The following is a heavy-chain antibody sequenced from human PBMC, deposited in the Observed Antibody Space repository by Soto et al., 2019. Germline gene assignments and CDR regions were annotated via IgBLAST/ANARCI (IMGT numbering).Heavy chain of an antibody. J-gene: IGHJ6*02. CDR3: ARDRYYYDTTGAVRSGIDV. V-gene: IGHV1-2*02. Sequence: QVQLVQSGAEVKKPGASVKVSCKASGYTFTGYYIHWMRQAPGQGLEWMGWINPDSGGTNYAQRFQGRVTMTRDTSISPAYMELSSLRSDDTAVYYCARDRYYYDTTGAVRSGIDVWGQGTTVTVSS. CDR1: GYTFTGYY. D-gene: IGHD3-22*01. CDR2: INPDSGGT.